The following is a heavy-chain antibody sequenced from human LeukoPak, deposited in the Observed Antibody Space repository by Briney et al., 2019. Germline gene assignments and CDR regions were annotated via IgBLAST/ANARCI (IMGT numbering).Heavy chain of an antibody. CDR2: IYTRGST. V-gene: IGHV4-4*07. Sequence: SETLSLTCTVSGGSISSYYWSWIRQPAGKGLEWIGRIYTRGSTNYNPSLKSRVTMSVDTSKNQFSLKLSSVTAADTAVYYCARASGSSWYNWFDPWGQGTLVTVSS. CDR1: GGSISSYY. CDR3: ARASGSSWYNWFDP. D-gene: IGHD6-13*01. J-gene: IGHJ5*02.